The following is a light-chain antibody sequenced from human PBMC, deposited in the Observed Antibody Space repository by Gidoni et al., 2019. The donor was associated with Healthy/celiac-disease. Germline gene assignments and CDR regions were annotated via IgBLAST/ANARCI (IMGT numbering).Light chain of an antibody. Sequence: DIVLTPSPATLSLSPGERATLSCRASQSVSSYLAWYPQKPGQAPRLLIYDASNRATGIPARFSGSGSGTDFTLTISSLEPEDFAVYYCQQRSNWPLTFGGGTKVEIK. CDR1: QSVSSY. J-gene: IGKJ4*01. CDR3: QQRSNWPLT. CDR2: DAS. V-gene: IGKV3-11*01.